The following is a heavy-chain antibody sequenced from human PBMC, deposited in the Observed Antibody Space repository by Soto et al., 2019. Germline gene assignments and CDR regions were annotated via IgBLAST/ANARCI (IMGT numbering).Heavy chain of an antibody. CDR2: IYYSGST. Sequence: QVQLQESGPGLVKPSQTLSLTCTVSGGSISSGDYYWSWIRQHPGKGLEWIGYIYYSGSTYYNPSLTSRVTISVDTSKTQCSLKLSSVTAADTAVYYCARWWSGSRQGFDPWGQGTLVTVSS. V-gene: IGHV4-31*03. D-gene: IGHD3-3*01. J-gene: IGHJ5*02. CDR3: ARWWSGSRQGFDP. CDR1: GGSISSGDYY.